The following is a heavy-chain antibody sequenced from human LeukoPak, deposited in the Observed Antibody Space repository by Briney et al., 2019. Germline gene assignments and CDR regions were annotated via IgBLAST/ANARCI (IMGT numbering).Heavy chain of an antibody. Sequence: PSETLSLTCTVSGGSITSGGYYWSWIRQHPGKGLEWIGFIYHSGSTDYNPSLKSRVTISVDTSKNQFSLKLSSVTAADTAVYYCARGVPLGVWGRGTLITVSP. V-gene: IGHV4-31*03. CDR3: ARGVPLGV. J-gene: IGHJ4*02. D-gene: IGHD2-8*01. CDR1: GGSITSGGYY. CDR2: IYHSGST.